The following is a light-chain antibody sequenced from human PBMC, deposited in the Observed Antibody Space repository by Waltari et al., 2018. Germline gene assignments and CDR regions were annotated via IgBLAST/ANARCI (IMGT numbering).Light chain of an antibody. CDR2: GST. CDR1: GSNIGAGYD. V-gene: IGLV1-40*01. CDR3: QSYDTSLSVV. J-gene: IGLJ3*02. Sequence: QSVLTQPPSVSGAPGQRVTISCPGRGSNIGAGYDLHWYQQLPRAAPKLLIYGSTSRPLGVPARFFGSTSGTSASLAITGLQAEDEADYYCQSYDTSLSVVFGGGTKLTVL.